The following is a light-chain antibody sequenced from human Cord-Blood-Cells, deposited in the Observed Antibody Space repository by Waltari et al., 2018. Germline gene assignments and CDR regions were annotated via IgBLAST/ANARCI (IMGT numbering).Light chain of an antibody. Sequence: QSVLTQPPSVSGAPGQRVTISCTGSSSNIGARSDVHWYQQLPGTAPKLLIYGNSNRPSGVPDRFSGSKSGTSASLAITGLQAEDEADYYCQSYDSSLSGSVFGGGTKLTVL. V-gene: IGLV1-40*01. CDR2: GNS. CDR1: SSNIGARSD. CDR3: QSYDSSLSGSV. J-gene: IGLJ2*01.